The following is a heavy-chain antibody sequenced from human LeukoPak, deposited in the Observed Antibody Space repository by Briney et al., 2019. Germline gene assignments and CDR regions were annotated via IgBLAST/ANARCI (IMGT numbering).Heavy chain of an antibody. CDR1: GFTFSTYW. D-gene: IGHD1-26*01. Sequence: GGSLRLSCAASGFTFSTYWMSWVRQAPGKGLEWVANIKPDGSEQYYVDSVKGRFTFSRDNAKNSVSLQMNSLRAEDTAVYYCARGQSWAFHYWGQGTLVTVSS. J-gene: IGHJ4*02. V-gene: IGHV3-7*05. CDR2: IKPDGSEQ. CDR3: ARGQSWAFHY.